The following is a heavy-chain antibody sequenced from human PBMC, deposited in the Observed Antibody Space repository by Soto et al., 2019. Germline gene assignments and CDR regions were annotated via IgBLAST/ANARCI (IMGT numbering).Heavy chain of an antibody. J-gene: IGHJ6*02. D-gene: IGHD2-15*01. CDR1: GYTFTSYD. Sequence: ASVKVSCKASGYTFTSYDINWVRQATGQGLEWMGWMNPNSGNTGYAQKIQGRVTMTRNTSISTAYMELSSLRSEDTAVYYCARDPRYCSGGSCYYYYGMDVWGQGTTVTVSS. V-gene: IGHV1-8*01. CDR3: ARDPRYCSGGSCYYYYGMDV. CDR2: MNPNSGNT.